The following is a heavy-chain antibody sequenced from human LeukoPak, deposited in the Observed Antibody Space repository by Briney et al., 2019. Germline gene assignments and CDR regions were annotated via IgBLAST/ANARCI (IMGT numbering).Heavy chain of an antibody. D-gene: IGHD3-10*01. CDR1: GGSFSGYY. CDR3: ARKPRLLYYYGSGSPFDY. J-gene: IGHJ4*02. CDR2: INHSGST. Sequence: SETLSLTCAVYGGSFSGYYWSWIRQPPGKGLEWIGEINHSGSTNYNPSLKSRVTISVDTSKNQFSLKLSSVTAADTAVYYCARKPRLLYYYGSGSPFDYWGQGTLVTVSS. V-gene: IGHV4-34*01.